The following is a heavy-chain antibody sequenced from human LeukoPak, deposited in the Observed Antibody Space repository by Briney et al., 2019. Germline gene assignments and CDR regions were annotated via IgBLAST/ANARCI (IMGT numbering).Heavy chain of an antibody. V-gene: IGHV3-21*01. J-gene: IGHJ5*02. Sequence: GGSLRLSCAASGFTFSSYSMNWVRQAPGKGLEWVSSISSSSSYIYYADSVKGRFTISRDNAKNSLYLQMNSLRAEDTAVYYCARDPLIAAAGTSNWFDPWGQGTLVTVSS. CDR3: ARDPLIAAAGTSNWFDP. CDR1: GFTFSSYS. CDR2: ISSSSSYI. D-gene: IGHD6-13*01.